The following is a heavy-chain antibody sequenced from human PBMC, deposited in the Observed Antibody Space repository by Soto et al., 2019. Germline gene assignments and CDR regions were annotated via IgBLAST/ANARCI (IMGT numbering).Heavy chain of an antibody. V-gene: IGHV1-69*13. CDR1: GGTFSSYR. CDR3: VRDSGAKLSSS. Sequence: SVKVSCKASGGTFSSYRINWVRQAPGQGLEWVGGIVPIYRTADYAQKFQGRVTITADESARTSYMGLRSLKSQDTAVYYCVRDSGAKLSSSWGQGTLVTVSS. D-gene: IGHD6-13*01. J-gene: IGHJ4*02. CDR2: IVPIYRTA.